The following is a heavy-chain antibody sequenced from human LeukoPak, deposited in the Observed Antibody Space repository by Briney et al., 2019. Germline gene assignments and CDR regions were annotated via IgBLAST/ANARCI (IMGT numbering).Heavy chain of an antibody. CDR2: ISGSGGST. CDR3: AKWEGYYYDSSGFALTYAFDI. D-gene: IGHD3-22*01. J-gene: IGHJ3*02. V-gene: IGHV3-23*01. Sequence: PGGSLRLSCAASGFTFRNYGMSGVRQAPGKGLEWVSAISGSGGSTYYADSVKGRFTISRDNYKNTLYLEMNSLRADDTAVYYCAKWEGYYYDSSGFALTYAFDIWGQGTMVTVSS. CDR1: GFTFRNYG.